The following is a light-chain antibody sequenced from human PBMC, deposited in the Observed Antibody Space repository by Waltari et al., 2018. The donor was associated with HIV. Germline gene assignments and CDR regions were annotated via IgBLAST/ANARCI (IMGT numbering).Light chain of an antibody. Sequence: QSVLTQPPSASGTPGQRVTISCSAGSSNLGLYLLYWYQQFPGTAPKLLIYRDNQRPPGVPDRFSGSKSGTSASLVISGLRSEDEADYYCAAWDDRLSGLFGGGTKVTVL. CDR2: RDN. J-gene: IGLJ2*01. V-gene: IGLV1-47*01. CDR3: AAWDDRLSGL. CDR1: SSNLGLYL.